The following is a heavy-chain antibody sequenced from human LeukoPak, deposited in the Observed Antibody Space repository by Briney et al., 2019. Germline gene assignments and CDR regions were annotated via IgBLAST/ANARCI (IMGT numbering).Heavy chain of an antibody. CDR1: GFTFSSYA. CDR3: ARENYGDLYFDY. Sequence: PGRSLRLSCAASGFTFSSYAMHWVRQAPGKGLEWVAVMSYDGSNKFYADSVKGRFTISRDNSKNMLYLQMNSLRADDTAVYYCARENYGDLYFDYWGQGSLVTVSS. V-gene: IGHV3-30-3*01. J-gene: IGHJ4*02. CDR2: MSYDGSNK. D-gene: IGHD4-17*01.